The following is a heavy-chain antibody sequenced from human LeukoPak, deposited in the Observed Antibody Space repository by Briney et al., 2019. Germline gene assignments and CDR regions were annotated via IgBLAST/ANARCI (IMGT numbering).Heavy chain of an antibody. V-gene: IGHV3-7*01. CDR1: GFTVSGYW. Sequence: GGSLRLSCAASGFTVSGYWMSWVRQAQGKGLEWVANIKQDGSEKYYLDSVKGRFTISRDNAKNLLYLQMNSLRTEDTALYYCARGGTELVIPTSWGQGTLVTVSS. D-gene: IGHD3-9*01. CDR2: IKQDGSEK. CDR3: ARGGTELVIPTS. J-gene: IGHJ5*02.